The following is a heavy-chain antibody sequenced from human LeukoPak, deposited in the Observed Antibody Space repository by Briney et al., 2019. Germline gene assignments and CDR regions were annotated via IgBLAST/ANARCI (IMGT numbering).Heavy chain of an antibody. V-gene: IGHV1-18*04. CDR1: GYTFTGYY. Sequence: GASVKVSCKASGYTFTGYYMHWVRQAPGQGLEWMGWISAYNGNTNYAQKLQGRVTMTTDTSTSTAYMELRSLRSDDTAVYYCARDRGCYDSSGYYEDDAFDIWGQGTMVTVSS. J-gene: IGHJ3*02. CDR2: ISAYNGNT. CDR3: ARDRGCYDSSGYYEDDAFDI. D-gene: IGHD3-22*01.